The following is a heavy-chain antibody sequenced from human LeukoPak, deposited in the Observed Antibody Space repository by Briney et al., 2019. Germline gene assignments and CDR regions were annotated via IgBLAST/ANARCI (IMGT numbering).Heavy chain of an antibody. Sequence: GESLKISCKGSGYSFTSYWIGWVRQMPGKGLEWMGIIYPGDSDTRYSPSFQGQVIISADKSISTAYLQWSSLKASDTAMYYCARLTMVWGVTHLGPFDYWGQGTLVTVSS. J-gene: IGHJ4*02. CDR3: ARLTMVWGVTHLGPFDY. CDR2: IYPGDSDT. D-gene: IGHD3-10*01. CDR1: GYSFTSYW. V-gene: IGHV5-51*01.